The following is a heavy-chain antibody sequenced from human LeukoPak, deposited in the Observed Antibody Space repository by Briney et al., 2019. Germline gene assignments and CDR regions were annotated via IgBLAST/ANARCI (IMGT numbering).Heavy chain of an antibody. J-gene: IGHJ4*02. V-gene: IGHV1-8*01. D-gene: IGHD6-19*01. CDR2: MNPNSGNT. CDR1: GYTFTSYD. CDR3: ASRPRSGYSIDY. Sequence: ASVKVSCKASGYTFTSYDINWVRQATGQGLEWMGWMNPNSGNTGYAQKFQGRVTMTRNTSISTAYMELSSLRSEDMAVYYCASRPRSGYSIDYWGQATLVTVSS.